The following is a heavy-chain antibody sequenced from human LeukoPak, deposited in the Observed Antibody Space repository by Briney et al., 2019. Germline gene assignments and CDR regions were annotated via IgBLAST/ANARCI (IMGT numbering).Heavy chain of an antibody. CDR3: ARRETYYYGSGSYYNDY. CDR1: GGSISSSSYY. CDR2: IYYSGST. D-gene: IGHD3-10*01. V-gene: IGHV4-39*01. J-gene: IGHJ4*02. Sequence: PSETLSLTCTVSGGSISSSSYYWGWIRQPPGTGLEWIGSIYYSGSTYYNPPLKSRFTISVDTSKNQFSLKLSSVTAADTAVYYCARRETYYYGSGSYYNDYWGQGTLVTVSS.